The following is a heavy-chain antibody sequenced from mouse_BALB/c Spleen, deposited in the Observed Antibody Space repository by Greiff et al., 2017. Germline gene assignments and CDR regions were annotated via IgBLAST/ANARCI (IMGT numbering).Heavy chain of an antibody. CDR3: ARGYRYDEGGYFDY. CDR1: GYTFTSYW. Sequence: VQLQESGAELVKPGASVKLSCKTSGYTFTSYWIQWVKQRPGQGLGWIGEIFPGTGTTYYNEKFKGKATLTIDTSSSTAYMQLSSLTSEDSAVYFCARGYRYDEGGYFDYWGQGTTLTVSS. CDR2: IFPGTGTT. V-gene: IGHV1S132*01. J-gene: IGHJ2*01. D-gene: IGHD2-14*01.